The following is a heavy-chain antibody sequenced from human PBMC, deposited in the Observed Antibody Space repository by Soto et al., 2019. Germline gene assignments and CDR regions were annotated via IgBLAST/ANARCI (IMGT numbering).Heavy chain of an antibody. CDR1: GYTFTSYG. CDR3: ARVGSYRILGPRSDWEPFDI. CDR2: ISAYNGNT. V-gene: IGHV1-18*04. Sequence: ASVKVSCKASGYTFTSYGISWVRQAPGQGLEWMGWISAYNGNTNYAQKFQGRVTITADESTSTAYMELSSLRSEDTAVYYCARVGSYRILGPRSDWEPFDIWGQGTMVTVSS. J-gene: IGHJ3*02. D-gene: IGHD1-26*01.